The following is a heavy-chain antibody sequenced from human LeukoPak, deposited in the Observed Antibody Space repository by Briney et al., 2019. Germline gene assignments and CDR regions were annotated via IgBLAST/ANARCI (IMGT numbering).Heavy chain of an antibody. CDR2: INPNSGGT. V-gene: IGHV1-2*04. CDR3: ARGYDYGGNSGEKMDRGGSGWFDP. CDR1: GYTFTGYY. Sequence: ASVKVSCKASGYTFTGYYMHWVRQAPGQGLEWMGWINPNSGGTNYAQKFQGWVTMTRDTSISTAYMELSRLRSDDMAVYYCARGYDYGGNSGEKMDRGGSGWFDPWGQGTLVTVSS. D-gene: IGHD4-23*01. J-gene: IGHJ5*02.